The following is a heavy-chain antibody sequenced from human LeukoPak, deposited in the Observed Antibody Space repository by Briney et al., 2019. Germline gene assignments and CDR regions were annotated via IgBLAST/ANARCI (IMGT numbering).Heavy chain of an antibody. D-gene: IGHD3-10*01. J-gene: IGHJ4*02. Sequence: PGRSLRLSCAASGFTFSSYGMHWVRQAPGKGPEWVAVISYDGSNKYYADSVKGRFTISRDNSKNTLYLQMNSLRAEDTAVYYCAKVVSYYGSGSYYNGNLGFDYWGQGTLVTVSS. CDR1: GFTFSSYG. CDR2: ISYDGSNK. CDR3: AKVVSYYGSGSYYNGNLGFDY. V-gene: IGHV3-30*18.